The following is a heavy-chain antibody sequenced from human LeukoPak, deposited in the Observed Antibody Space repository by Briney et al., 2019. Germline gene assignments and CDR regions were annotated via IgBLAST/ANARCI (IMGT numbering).Heavy chain of an antibody. CDR1: GFTFSNYG. D-gene: IGHD1-26*01. V-gene: IGHV3-30*02. J-gene: IGHJ4*02. CDR3: ATDFSPLESGSWVFDY. CDR2: IRSDGSIK. Sequence: PGGSLRLSCAASGFTFSNYGIHWVRQAPGKGLEWVTFIRSDGSIKYYADSVKGRFTISRDNYKNTLYLQMNSLRAEDTAVYYCATDFSPLESGSWVFDYWGQGTLVTVSS.